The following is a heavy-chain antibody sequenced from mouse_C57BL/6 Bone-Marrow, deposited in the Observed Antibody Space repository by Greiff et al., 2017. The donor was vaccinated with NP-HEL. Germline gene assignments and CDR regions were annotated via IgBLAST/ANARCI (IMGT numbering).Heavy chain of an antibody. CDR3: ARETTVVATKYFDV. D-gene: IGHD1-1*01. V-gene: IGHV3-6*01. Sequence: EVQLVESGPGLVKPSQSLSLTCSVTGYSITSGYYWNWIRQFPGNKLEWMGYISYDGSNNYNPSLKNRIPITRDTSKNQFVLKLNSGTTEDTATYYCARETTVVATKYFDVWGTGTTVTVSS. CDR2: ISYDGSN. CDR1: GYSITSGYY. J-gene: IGHJ1*03.